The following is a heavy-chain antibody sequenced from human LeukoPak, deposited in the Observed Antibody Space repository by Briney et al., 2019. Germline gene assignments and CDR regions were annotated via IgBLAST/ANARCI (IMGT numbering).Heavy chain of an antibody. CDR3: ARGQVVTAIPVDY. D-gene: IGHD2-21*02. J-gene: IGHJ4*02. CDR2: IFYSGST. V-gene: IGHV4-39*07. CDR1: GGSISTSNYY. Sequence: SETLSLTCTVSGGSISTSNYYWGWIRQPPGTGLEWIGNIFYSGSTYYNPSLKSRVTISVDTSKNQFSLKLSSVTAADTAVYYCARGQVVTAIPVDYWGQGTLVTVSS.